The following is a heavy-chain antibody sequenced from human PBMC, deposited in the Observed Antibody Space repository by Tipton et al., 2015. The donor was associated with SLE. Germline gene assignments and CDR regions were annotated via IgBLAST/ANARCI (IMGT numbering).Heavy chain of an antibody. CDR3: ASGWELSFDY. CDR2: IYSGGST. J-gene: IGHJ4*02. CDR1: GFTVSSNY. V-gene: IGHV3-53*05. Sequence: SLRLSCAASGFTVSSNYMSWVRQAPGKGLEWVSVIYSGGSTYYADSVRGRFTISRDNSKNTLYLQMNSLRAEDTDVYYCASGWELSFDYWGQGTLVTVSS. D-gene: IGHD1-26*01.